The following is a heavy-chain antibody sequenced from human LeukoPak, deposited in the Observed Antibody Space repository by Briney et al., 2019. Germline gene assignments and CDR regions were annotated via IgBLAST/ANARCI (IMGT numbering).Heavy chain of an antibody. J-gene: IGHJ5*02. D-gene: IGHD3-9*01. CDR1: GYTFTSYG. CDR2: ISAYNGNT. Sequence: ASVKVSCKASGYTFTSYGISWVRQAPGQGLEWMGWISAYNGNTNYAQKLQGRVTMTTDTSTSTAYMELRSLRSDDTAVYYCARDTENYDILTGGLWFDPWGQGTLVTVSS. CDR3: ARDTENYDILTGGLWFDP. V-gene: IGHV1-18*01.